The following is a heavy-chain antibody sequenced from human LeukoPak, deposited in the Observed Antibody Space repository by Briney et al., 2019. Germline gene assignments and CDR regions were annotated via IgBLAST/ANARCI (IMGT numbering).Heavy chain of an antibody. CDR3: ARVYEAASYYYYGMDV. J-gene: IGHJ6*04. CDR2: IKQDGSEK. D-gene: IGHD2-15*01. V-gene: IGHV3-7*01. Sequence: PGGSLRLSCAASGFTFSSYWMSWVRQAPGKGLEWVANIKQDGSEKYYVDSVKGRFTISRDNAKNSLYLQMNSLRAEDTAVYYCARVYEAASYYYYGMDVWGKGTTVTVSS. CDR1: GFTFSSYW.